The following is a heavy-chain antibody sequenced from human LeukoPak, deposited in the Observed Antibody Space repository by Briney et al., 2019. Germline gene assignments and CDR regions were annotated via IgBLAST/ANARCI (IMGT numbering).Heavy chain of an antibody. CDR1: AFTVSSNY. V-gene: IGHV3-53*01. CDR2: MYSCGST. Sequence: GGSLRLSCAASAFTVSSNYMSWVRQAPGRGLEWVSVMYSCGSTYYADSVKGRFTISRDNSKNTLSRQMNSLTAEDTAIYSCARPRLEYCSGGSCFDAFDIWGQGTMVTVSS. CDR3: ARPRLEYCSGGSCFDAFDI. J-gene: IGHJ3*02. D-gene: IGHD2-15*01.